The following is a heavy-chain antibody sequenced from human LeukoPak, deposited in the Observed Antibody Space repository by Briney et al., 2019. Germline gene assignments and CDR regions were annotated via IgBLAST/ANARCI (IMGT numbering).Heavy chain of an antibody. J-gene: IGHJ4*02. CDR1: GFTFDDYA. V-gene: IGHV3-9*01. Sequence: GGSLRLSCAASGFTFDDYAMHWVRQAPGKGLEWVSGISWNSGSIGYADSVKGRFNISRDNDKNSLYLQMNSLRAEDTALYYCAKDISDGRSSSSDWGQGTLVTVSS. CDR3: AKDISDGRSSSSD. D-gene: IGHD6-6*01. CDR2: ISWNSGSI.